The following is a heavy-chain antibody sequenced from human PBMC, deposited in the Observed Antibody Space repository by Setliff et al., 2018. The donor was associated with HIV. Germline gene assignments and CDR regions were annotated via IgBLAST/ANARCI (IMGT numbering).Heavy chain of an antibody. CDR2: TTSNGRTT. D-gene: IGHD2-2*01. CDR3: AKERDWDIVVVPAAKGFDY. CDR1: GFTFEDYA. J-gene: IGHJ4*02. V-gene: IGHV3-23*01. Sequence: GGSLRLSCAASGFTFEDYAMHWVRQAPGKGLEWVSATTSNGRTTDYAESVRGRFTLSRDNSRNTLYLHMTSLRAEDTAIYYCAKERDWDIVVVPAAKGFDYWGQGTLVTVSS.